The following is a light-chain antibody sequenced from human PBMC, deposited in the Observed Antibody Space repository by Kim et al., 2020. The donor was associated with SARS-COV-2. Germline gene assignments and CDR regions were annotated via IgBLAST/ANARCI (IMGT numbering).Light chain of an antibody. CDR2: DNN. Sequence: GQKVTISCAGSSSNIGNNYVSWYQQLTGTAPKLLIYDNNKRPSGIPDRFSGSKSGTSATLGITGLQTGDEADYYCGTWDSSLSAYVFGTGTKVTVL. J-gene: IGLJ1*01. V-gene: IGLV1-51*01. CDR3: GTWDSSLSAYV. CDR1: SSNIGNNY.